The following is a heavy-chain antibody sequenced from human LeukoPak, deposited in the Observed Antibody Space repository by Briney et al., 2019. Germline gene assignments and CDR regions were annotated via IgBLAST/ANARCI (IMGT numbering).Heavy chain of an antibody. CDR1: GFTFSNAW. D-gene: IGHD3-22*01. J-gene: IGHJ4*02. V-gene: IGHV3-30*02. CDR3: AKDQGGTMIVVVPPGPFDY. Sequence: PGGSLRLSCAASGFTFSNAWMSWVRQAPGKGLEWVAFIRYDGSNKYYADSVKGRFTISRDNSKNTLYLQMNSLRAEDTAVYYCAKDQGGTMIVVVPPGPFDYWGQGTLVTVSS. CDR2: IRYDGSNK.